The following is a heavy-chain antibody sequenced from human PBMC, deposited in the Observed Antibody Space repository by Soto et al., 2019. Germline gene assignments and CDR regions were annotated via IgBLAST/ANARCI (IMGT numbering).Heavy chain of an antibody. J-gene: IGHJ6*03. D-gene: IGHD3-10*01. V-gene: IGHV3-74*01. CDR2: IDKVGTDS. CDR3: ARGWFGPDV. Sequence: EVQLVESGGGLVQPGGSLRLSCAASEFTFSGRSVHWVRQAPGKGLVWVSGIDKVGTDSTYADSVKGRFTSSRDNAKTTVYLPMNSLRVEDTAVYYCARGWFGPDVWGKGTTVTVSS. CDR1: EFTFSGRS.